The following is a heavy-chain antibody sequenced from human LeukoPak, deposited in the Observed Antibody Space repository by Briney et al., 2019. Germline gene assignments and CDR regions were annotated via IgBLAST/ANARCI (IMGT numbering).Heavy chain of an antibody. CDR1: GFTLSSYW. J-gene: IGHJ4*02. Sequence: GGSQRLSCGAWGFTLSSYWVRGVRQARGEGGEGVASIKGEGSKKYSVVSVKPRFTIPRHNVKNSLYPQMNSLRAEDTAVYYCARGGYQYGNYWGQGTLVTVSS. D-gene: IGHD2-15*01. CDR2: IKGEGSKK. V-gene: IGHV3-7*03. CDR3: ARGGYQYGNY.